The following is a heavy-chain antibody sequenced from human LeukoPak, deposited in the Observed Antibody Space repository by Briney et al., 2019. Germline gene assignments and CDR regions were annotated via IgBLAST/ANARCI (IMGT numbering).Heavy chain of an antibody. CDR2: IYYSGST. CDR3: ARVSMDYGAVDY. CDR1: GGSISSSSYY. D-gene: IGHD4-17*01. J-gene: IGHJ4*02. Sequence: SETLSLTCTVSGGSISSSSYYWGWIRQPPGKGLEWIGSIYYSGSTYYNPSLKSRVTISVDTSKNQFSLKLSSVTAADTAVYYCARVSMDYGAVDYWGQGTLVTVSS. V-gene: IGHV4-39*07.